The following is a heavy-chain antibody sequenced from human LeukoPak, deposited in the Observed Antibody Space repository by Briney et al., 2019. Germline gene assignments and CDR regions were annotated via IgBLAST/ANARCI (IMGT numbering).Heavy chain of an antibody. CDR3: ARVLYSSGWTLFDY. CDR2: IYYSGST. V-gene: IGHV4-61*01. CDR1: GGSVSSGSYY. J-gene: IGHJ4*02. Sequence: SETLSLTCTVSGGSVSSGSYYWSWIRQPPGKGLEWIGYIYYSGSTNYNPSLKSRVTISVDTSKNQFSLKLSSVTAADTAMYYCARVLYSSGWTLFDYWGQGTLVTVSS. D-gene: IGHD6-19*01.